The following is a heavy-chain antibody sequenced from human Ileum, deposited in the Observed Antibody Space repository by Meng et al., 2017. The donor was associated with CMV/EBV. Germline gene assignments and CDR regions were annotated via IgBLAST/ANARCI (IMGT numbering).Heavy chain of an antibody. CDR1: GYTFTGHN. D-gene: IGHD5-18*01. V-gene: IGHV1-2*06. J-gene: IGHJ4*02. Sequence: QGHLVQSGAEKKKPGASGKVSCKASGYTFTGHNIHWVRQAPGQGLEWMGRINPNTGDTKNAQNFQGRVTMTRDTSNGTAYMELTNLRSDDTAVYFCTRSWIHLWSHDFDYWGQGTLVTVSS. CDR2: INPNTGDT. CDR3: TRSWIHLWSHDFDY.